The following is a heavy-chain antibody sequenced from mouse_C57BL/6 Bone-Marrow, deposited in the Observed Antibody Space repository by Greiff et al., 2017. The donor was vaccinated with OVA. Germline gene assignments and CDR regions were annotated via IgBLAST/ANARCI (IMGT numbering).Heavy chain of an antibody. V-gene: IGHV1-18*01. Sequence: VQLKESGPELVKPGASVKIPCKASGYTFTDYNMDWVKQSHGKSLEWIGDINPNNGGTIYNQKFKGKATLTVDKSSSTAYMELRSLTSEDTAVYYCARRAYYSNYRYFDVWGTGTTVTVSS. J-gene: IGHJ1*03. CDR1: GYTFTDYN. D-gene: IGHD2-5*01. CDR3: ARRAYYSNYRYFDV. CDR2: INPNNGGT.